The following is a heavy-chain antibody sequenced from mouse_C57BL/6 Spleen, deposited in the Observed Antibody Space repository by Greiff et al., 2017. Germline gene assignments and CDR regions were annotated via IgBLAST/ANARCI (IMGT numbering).Heavy chain of an antibody. Sequence: QVQLQQSGAELVKPGASVKISCKASGYAFSSYWMNWVKQRPGKGLEWIGQIYPGDGDTNYNGKFKGKATLTADKSSSTAYMQLSSLTSEDSAVXFCARGDYYGSPWYFDVWGTGTTVTVSS. CDR2: IYPGDGDT. D-gene: IGHD1-1*01. J-gene: IGHJ1*03. CDR1: GYAFSSYW. V-gene: IGHV1-80*01. CDR3: ARGDYYGSPWYFDV.